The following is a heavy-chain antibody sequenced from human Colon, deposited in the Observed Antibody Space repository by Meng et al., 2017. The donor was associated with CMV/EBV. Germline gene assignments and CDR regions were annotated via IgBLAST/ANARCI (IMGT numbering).Heavy chain of an antibody. V-gene: IGHV3-7*01. J-gene: IGHJ6*02. Sequence: GESLKISCTASGLTFSDSFMSWVRQAPGKGLEWVANIKQDGSEKFYVDSVKGRFTISRDNAKNTLYLQMDSLRAEDTAVYYCARESPLPYYDFRSGQNYYFYYGMDVWGQGTTVTVSS. CDR2: IKQDGSEK. D-gene: IGHD3-3*01. CDR3: ARESPLPYYDFRSGQNYYFYYGMDV. CDR1: GLTFSDSF.